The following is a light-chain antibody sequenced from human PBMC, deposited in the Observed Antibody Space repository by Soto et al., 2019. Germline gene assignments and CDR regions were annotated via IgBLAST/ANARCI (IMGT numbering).Light chain of an antibody. CDR2: KAS. J-gene: IGKJ4*01. CDR3: QQYNSSPLT. CDR1: QSIGAW. Sequence: DIQMTQSPSTLSASVGDRVTITCRASQSIGAWLAWSQQKPGKAPKLLIYKASSLESGVPSRFSGSRSGTEFTLTISSLQPDDFATYYCQQYNSSPLTFGGGTKVEIK. V-gene: IGKV1-5*03.